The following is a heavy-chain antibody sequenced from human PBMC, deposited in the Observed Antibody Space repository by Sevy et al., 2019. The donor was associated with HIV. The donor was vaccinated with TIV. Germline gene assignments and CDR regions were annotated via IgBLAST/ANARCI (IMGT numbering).Heavy chain of an antibody. Sequence: RGYLRLSCAASGFTFSKYSMSWIRQTPGKGLEWVSTFSFGCGKINYADSVKGRFTISRDDSRNTFYLQMNSLRAEDTAIYYCAREGCTKPHDYWGQGTVVNVSS. J-gene: IGHJ4*02. CDR2: FSFGCGKI. CDR3: AREGCTKPHDY. D-gene: IGHD2-8*01. V-gene: IGHV3-23*01. CDR1: GFTFSKYS.